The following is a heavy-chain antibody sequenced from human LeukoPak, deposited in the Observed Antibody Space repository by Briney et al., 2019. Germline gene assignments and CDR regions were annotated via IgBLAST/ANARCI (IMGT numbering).Heavy chain of an antibody. V-gene: IGHV3-30-3*01. J-gene: IGHJ4*02. CDR2: ISYDGSNK. D-gene: IGHD2-2*01. CDR1: GFTFSSYA. Sequence: PGGSLRLSCAASGFTFSSYAMHWVRQAPGKGLEWVAVISYDGSNKYYADSVKGRFTISRDSSKNTLYLQMNSLRAEDTAVYYCARVGYCSTTSCYWRAFDYWGQGTLVTVSS. CDR3: ARVGYCSTTSCYWRAFDY.